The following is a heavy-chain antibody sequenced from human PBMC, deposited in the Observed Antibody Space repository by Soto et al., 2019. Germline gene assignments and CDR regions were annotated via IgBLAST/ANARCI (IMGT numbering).Heavy chain of an antibody. Sequence: QVQLVESGGGVVQPGRSLRLSCAASGFTFSSYGMHWVRQGPGTGLEWVAVIWYDGSNKYYADSVKGRFTISRDNSKNTLYLQMNSLRAEDTAVYYCARDGDTYYYDRSGSYVDYWGQGTLVTVSS. CDR2: IWYDGSNK. D-gene: IGHD3-22*01. V-gene: IGHV3-33*01. CDR1: GFTFSSYG. CDR3: ARDGDTYYYDRSGSYVDY. J-gene: IGHJ4*02.